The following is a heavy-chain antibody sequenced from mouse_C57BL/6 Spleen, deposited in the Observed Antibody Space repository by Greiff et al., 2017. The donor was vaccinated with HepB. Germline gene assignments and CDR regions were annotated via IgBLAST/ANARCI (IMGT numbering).Heavy chain of an antibody. CDR3: ARGGTVVATDY. CDR2: IYPGSGST. D-gene: IGHD1-1*01. CDR1: GYTFTSYW. J-gene: IGHJ2*01. Sequence: QVQLKQPGAELVKPGASVKMSCKASGYTFTSYWITWVKQRPGQGLEWIGDIYPGSGSTNYNEKFKSKATLTVDTSSSTAYMQLSSLTSEDSAVYYCARGGTVVATDYWGQGTTLTVSS. V-gene: IGHV1-55*01.